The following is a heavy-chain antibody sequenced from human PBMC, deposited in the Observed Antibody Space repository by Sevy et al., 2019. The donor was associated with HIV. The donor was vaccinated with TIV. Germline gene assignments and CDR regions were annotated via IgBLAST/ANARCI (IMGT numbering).Heavy chain of an antibody. Sequence: GGSLRLSCAASGFTFSDYAMHWVRQAPGKGLEWVAVISYDAAHKYYADSVKGRFTISRDNSKNTLFLQMNSLTVEDTAVYYCARETDNSARWLDPWGQGTLVTVSS. CDR2: ISYDAAHK. D-gene: IGHD4-4*01. J-gene: IGHJ5*02. V-gene: IGHV3-30-3*01. CDR1: GFTFSDYA. CDR3: ARETDNSARWLDP.